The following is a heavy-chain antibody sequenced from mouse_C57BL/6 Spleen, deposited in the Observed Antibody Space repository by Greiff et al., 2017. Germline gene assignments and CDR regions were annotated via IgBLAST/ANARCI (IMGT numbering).Heavy chain of an antibody. CDR3: ARSRYSNFLDY. Sequence: QVQLQQPGAELVRPGSSVKLSCKASGYTFTSYWMDWVKQRPGQGLEWIGNIYPSDSETHYNQKFKDKATLTVDKSSSTAYMQLSSLTSEDSAVYNCARSRYSNFLDYWGQGTTLTVSS. V-gene: IGHV1-61*01. CDR2: IYPSDSET. J-gene: IGHJ2*01. D-gene: IGHD2-5*01. CDR1: GYTFTSYW.